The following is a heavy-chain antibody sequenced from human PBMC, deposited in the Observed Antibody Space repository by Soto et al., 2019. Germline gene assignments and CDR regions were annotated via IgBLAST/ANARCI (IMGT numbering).Heavy chain of an antibody. Sequence: EVQLLGSGGGLVHPGGSLRLSCAASGFAFRNYGMSWVRQAPGKGLKWVSTISGSGGYTYYADSVKGRFTISRDNSKNTLYLQMNSLRAEDTAIYYCAKDTFDVPPGFDYWGQGTLVTVSS. V-gene: IGHV3-23*01. CDR1: GFAFRNYG. D-gene: IGHD3-9*01. J-gene: IGHJ4*02. CDR2: ISGSGGYT. CDR3: AKDTFDVPPGFDY.